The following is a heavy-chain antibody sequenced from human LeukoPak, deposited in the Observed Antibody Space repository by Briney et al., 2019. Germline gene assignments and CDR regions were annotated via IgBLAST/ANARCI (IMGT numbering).Heavy chain of an antibody. CDR1: GGSISSYY. J-gene: IGHJ5*02. CDR3: ARLEQYSSSWYQRPHLGWFDP. CDR2: IYYSGST. D-gene: IGHD6-13*01. Sequence: SETLSLTCTVSGGSISSYYWSWIRQPPGKGLEWIGYIYYSGSTNYNPSLKSRVTISVDTSKNQFSLKLSSVTAADTAVYYCARLEQYSSSWYQRPHLGWFDPWGQGTLITVSS. V-gene: IGHV4-59*08.